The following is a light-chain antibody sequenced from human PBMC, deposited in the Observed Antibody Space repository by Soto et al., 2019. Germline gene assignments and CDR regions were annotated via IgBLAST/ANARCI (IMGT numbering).Light chain of an antibody. CDR1: NSDVGGYNY. J-gene: IGLJ2*01. V-gene: IGLV2-14*01. CDR3: SSYTSSSTLV. CDR2: EVS. Sequence: QSALTQPASVSGSPGQSITISCTGTNSDVGGYNYVSWYQQHPGKAPKLMIYEVSNRPSGVSNRFSGSKSGNTASLTLSGLQAEDEADYYCSSYTSSSTLVFGGGTQVTVL.